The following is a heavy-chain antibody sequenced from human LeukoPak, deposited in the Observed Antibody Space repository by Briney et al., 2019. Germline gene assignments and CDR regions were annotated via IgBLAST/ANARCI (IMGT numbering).Heavy chain of an antibody. CDR3: ARETGSNAFDI. D-gene: IGHD7-27*01. V-gene: IGHV3-48*01. Sequence: PGGSLRLSCAASGFTFSSYSMNWVRQAPGKGLEWVSYISSSSSTIYYADSVKGRFTISRDNAKNSLYLQMNSLRAEDTAVYYCARETGSNAFDIWGQGTMVTVSS. CDR2: ISSSSSTI. CDR1: GFTFSSYS. J-gene: IGHJ3*02.